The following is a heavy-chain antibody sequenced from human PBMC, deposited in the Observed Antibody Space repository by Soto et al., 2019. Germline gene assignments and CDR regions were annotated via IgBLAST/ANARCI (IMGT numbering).Heavy chain of an antibody. D-gene: IGHD2-2*01. Sequence: QLQLQESGSGLVKPSQTLSLTCTVSGVSITSGSYSWSWIRQAPGKGLEWIGNIHVSGCTSFNPSLKGRVSMSVATSKNQFSLELMSVTVADTAVYYCARGGALRPNAHVPLDPWGRGSLVTVSS. CDR2: IHVSGCT. CDR3: ARGGALRPNAHVPLDP. CDR1: GVSITSGSYS. V-gene: IGHV4-30-2*01. J-gene: IGHJ5*02.